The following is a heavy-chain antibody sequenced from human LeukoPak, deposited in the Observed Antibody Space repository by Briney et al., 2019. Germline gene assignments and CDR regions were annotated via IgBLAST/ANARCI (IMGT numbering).Heavy chain of an antibody. CDR3: GRDVGP. CDR1: GYTFTSNY. V-gene: IGHV1-46*01. J-gene: IGHJ5*02. Sequence: ASVKVSCKAFGYTFTSNYMHWVRQAPGQGPEWMGVISPSGGSTTYAQKFQGRVTLTRDMSTSTDYLELSSLRSEDTAMYYCGRDVGPWGQGTLVTVSS. CDR2: ISPSGGST.